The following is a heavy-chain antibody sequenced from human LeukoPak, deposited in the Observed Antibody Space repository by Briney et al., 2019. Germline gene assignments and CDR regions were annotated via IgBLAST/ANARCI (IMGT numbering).Heavy chain of an antibody. CDR2: IYYRGST. V-gene: IGHV4-39*07. CDR1: GGSISSSTDY. CDR3: ARARDAFEI. Sequence: SETLSLTCTVSGGSISSSTDYWGWIRQSPGKCLEWIASIYYRGSTYYNPSLKSRVTISVDTSQHQFSLKLGSVTAADTAVYYCARARDAFEIWGQGTMVSVSS. J-gene: IGHJ3*02.